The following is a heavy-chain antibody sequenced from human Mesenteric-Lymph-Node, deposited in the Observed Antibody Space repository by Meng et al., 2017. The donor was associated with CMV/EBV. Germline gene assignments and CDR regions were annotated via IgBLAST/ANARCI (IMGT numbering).Heavy chain of an antibody. J-gene: IGHJ4*02. CDR1: GYSFTNYW. V-gene: IGHV5-51*01. Sequence: SCNVSGYSFTNYWIGWVRQMPGKGLEWMGIIYPGDSDTRYSPSFQGQVTISADKSISTAYLQWSRLKASDTAMYYCARPSSGGDPDYWGQGTLVTVSS. D-gene: IGHD6-25*01. CDR2: IYPGDSDT. CDR3: ARPSSGGDPDY.